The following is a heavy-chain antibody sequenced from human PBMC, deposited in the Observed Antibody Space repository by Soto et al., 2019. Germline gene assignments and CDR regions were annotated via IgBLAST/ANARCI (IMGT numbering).Heavy chain of an antibody. D-gene: IGHD3-16*02. CDR2: ISSSGSTI. J-gene: IGHJ4*02. CDR1: GFTFSSYE. V-gene: IGHV3-48*03. Sequence: GGSLRLSCAASGFTFSSYEMNWVRQAPGKGLEWVSYISSSGSTIYYADSVKGRFTISRDNAKNSLYLQMNSLRAEDTAVYYCARGKPTYYDYVWGSYRPSPFDYWGQGTLVTVSS. CDR3: ARGKPTYYDYVWGSYRPSPFDY.